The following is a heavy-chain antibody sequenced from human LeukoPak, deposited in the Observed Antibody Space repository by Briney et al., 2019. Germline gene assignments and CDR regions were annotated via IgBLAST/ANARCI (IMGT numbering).Heavy chain of an antibody. J-gene: IGHJ5*02. CDR2: IYHSGTT. CDR1: AYSISNGFV. V-gene: IGHV4-38-2*02. Sequence: PSETLSRTCTVSAYSISNGFVWGWIRQPPGKGLEWIASIYHSGTTYYNPSLKSRVTMSVDTSKNQFSLRLSSVTAADTAVYYCTRLSHVAGAPKVSWFDPWGQGTLVTVSS. CDR3: TRLSHVAGAPKVSWFDP. D-gene: IGHD1-26*01.